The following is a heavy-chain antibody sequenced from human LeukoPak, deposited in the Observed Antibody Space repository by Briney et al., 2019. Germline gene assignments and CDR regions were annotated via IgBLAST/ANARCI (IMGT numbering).Heavy chain of an antibody. V-gene: IGHV4-59*06. J-gene: IGHJ3*02. CDR1: GGSISSYY. Sequence: SETLSLTCTVSGGSISSYYWSWVRQHPGKGLEWIGYIYYSGSAYYNPSLKSRVTVSVDTSKNQFSLKLSSVTAADTAVYYCARCTFGAGAFDIWGQGTMVTVSS. CDR2: IYYSGSA. D-gene: IGHD3-3*02. CDR3: ARCTFGAGAFDI.